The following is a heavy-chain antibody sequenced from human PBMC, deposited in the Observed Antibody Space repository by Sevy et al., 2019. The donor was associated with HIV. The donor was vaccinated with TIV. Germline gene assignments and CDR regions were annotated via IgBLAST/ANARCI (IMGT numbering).Heavy chain of an antibody. V-gene: IGHV3-30-3*01. Sequence: GGSLRLSCAASGFTFSSYAMHWVRQAPGKGLEWVAVISYDGSNKYYADSVKGRFTISRDNSKSTLYLQMNSLRAEDTAVYYCARDPGDYSNYYYYYMDVWGKGTTVTVSS. CDR3: ARDPGDYSNYYYYYMDV. CDR1: GFTFSSYA. J-gene: IGHJ6*03. CDR2: ISYDGSNK. D-gene: IGHD4-17*01.